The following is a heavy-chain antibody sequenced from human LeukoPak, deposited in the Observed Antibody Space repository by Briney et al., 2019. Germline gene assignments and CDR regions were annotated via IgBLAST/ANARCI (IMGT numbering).Heavy chain of an antibody. J-gene: IGHJ4*02. CDR3: AREGLGLRLGELSSFDY. CDR2: ISSSSSYI. D-gene: IGHD3-16*02. V-gene: IGHV3-21*01. Sequence: GXXLXLSCAASGFTFSSYSMNWARQAPGKGLEWVSSISSSSSYIYYADSVKGGFTISRDKGKNSMYLQMNSLRAEDTAVYYCAREGLGLRLGELSSFDYWGQGTLVTVSS. CDR1: GFTFSSYS.